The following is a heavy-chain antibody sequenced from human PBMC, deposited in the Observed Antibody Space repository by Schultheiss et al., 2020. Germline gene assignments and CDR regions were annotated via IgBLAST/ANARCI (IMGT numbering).Heavy chain of an antibody. CDR1: GGSISSSSYY. J-gene: IGHJ5*02. V-gene: IGHV4-39*07. Sequence: SETLSLTCTVSGGSISSSSYYWGWIRQPPGKGLEWIGEINHSGSTNYNPSLKSRVTISVDTSKNQFSLKLSSVTAEDMAVYYCARGRGYCSSTSCYGYWFDPWGQGTLVTVS. D-gene: IGHD2-2*01. CDR2: INHSGST. CDR3: ARGRGYCSSTSCYGYWFDP.